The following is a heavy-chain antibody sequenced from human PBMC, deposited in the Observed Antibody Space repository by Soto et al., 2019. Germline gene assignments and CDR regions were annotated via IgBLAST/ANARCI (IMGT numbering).Heavy chain of an antibody. Sequence: VQLVETGGGLVLPGGSLRLSCVVSGFTLSNNRMTWVRQAPGQGLEWVSDLYFYGSANYADSVRGRFTIFKDDSKNTLYLQMTNLRADDTALYYCARVGTSESFFDYWGQGTLVTVSP. J-gene: IGHJ4*02. CDR2: LYFYGSA. D-gene: IGHD7-27*01. CDR1: GFTLSNNR. CDR3: ARVGTSESFFDY. V-gene: IGHV3-53*02.